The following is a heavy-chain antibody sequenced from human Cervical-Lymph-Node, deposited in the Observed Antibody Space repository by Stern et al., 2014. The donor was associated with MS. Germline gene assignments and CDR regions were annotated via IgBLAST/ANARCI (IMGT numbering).Heavy chain of an antibody. CDR3: ARPWGYYHGLDV. Sequence: VQLVESGGGVVQPGGSLRLSCAASGFSFSSFAMHWVRQAPGKGLAWVAFISFGGDKKYFADSVKGRFTISRDNSKNTLHLQMNSLRADDTAVYYCARPWGYYHGLDVWGQGTTVTVSS. CDR2: ISFGGDKK. D-gene: IGHD3-16*01. V-gene: IGHV3-30-3*01. J-gene: IGHJ6*02. CDR1: GFSFSSFA.